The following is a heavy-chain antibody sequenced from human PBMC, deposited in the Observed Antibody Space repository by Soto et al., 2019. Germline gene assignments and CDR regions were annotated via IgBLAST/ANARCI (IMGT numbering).Heavy chain of an antibody. V-gene: IGHV1-18*01. CDR2: VSANNGHT. CDR3: ARDIESVTAKHFFYYYAMDV. J-gene: IGHJ6*02. D-gene: IGHD6-6*01. CDR1: GFTFSSYG. Sequence: ASVKVSCKASGFTFSSYGINWVRQAPGQGLEWMGWVSANNGHTNYAQNIQSRVSMTTDTSTSTAYMELRGLTFDDTAVYYCARDIESVTAKHFFYYYAMDVWGQGTTVTVSS.